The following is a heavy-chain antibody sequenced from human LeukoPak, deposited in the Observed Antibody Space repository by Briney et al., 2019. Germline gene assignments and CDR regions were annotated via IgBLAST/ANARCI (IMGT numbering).Heavy chain of an antibody. CDR1: GFTFSSYW. CDR3: ARDRSAARGIGYFDY. Sequence: GGSLRLSCAASGFTFSSYWMHWVRQAPGKGLVWVSRINSDGRSTSYADSVKGRFTISRDNSKNTLHLQMNSLRAEDTAVYYCARDRSAARGIGYFDYWGQGTLVTVSS. V-gene: IGHV3-74*01. D-gene: IGHD3-16*01. J-gene: IGHJ4*02. CDR2: INSDGRST.